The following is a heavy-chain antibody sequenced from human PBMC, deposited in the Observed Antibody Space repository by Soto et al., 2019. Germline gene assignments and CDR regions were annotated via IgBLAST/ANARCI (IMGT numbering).Heavy chain of an antibody. Sequence: EVQLLESGGGLVQPGGSLRLSCAASGFTFSSYAMSWVRQAPGKGLEWVSAISGSGGSTYYADSVKGRFTISRDNSKNTLYMQMNSLRAEDTAVYYCAKDARGLRYFDWLLNPLYYFDYWGQGTLVTVSS. CDR2: ISGSGGST. D-gene: IGHD3-9*01. CDR3: AKDARGLRYFDWLLNPLYYFDY. CDR1: GFTFSSYA. V-gene: IGHV3-23*01. J-gene: IGHJ4*02.